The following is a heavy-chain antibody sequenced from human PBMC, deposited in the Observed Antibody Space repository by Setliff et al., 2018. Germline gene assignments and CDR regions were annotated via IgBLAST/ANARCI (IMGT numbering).Heavy chain of an antibody. CDR3: ARGPVMIVATGYFDY. CDR2: IYTNGGT. CDR1: GASISSGNDF. J-gene: IGHJ4*02. Sequence: PSETLSLTCSVSGASISSGNDFWNWIRQPAGKGLEWIGNIYTNGGTDYSPSLRSRVTISVDTSKNQFSLKLSSVTAADTAVYYCARGPVMIVATGYFDYWGQGTLVTVSS. D-gene: IGHD3-22*01. V-gene: IGHV4-61*09.